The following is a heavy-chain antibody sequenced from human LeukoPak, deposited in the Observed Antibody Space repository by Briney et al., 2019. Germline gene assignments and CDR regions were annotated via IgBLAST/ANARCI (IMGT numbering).Heavy chain of an antibody. CDR3: ARDLGGCTSTCCWGWDDDY. V-gene: IGHV1-18*04. CDR2: INANNGNT. D-gene: IGHD2-2*01. J-gene: IGHJ4*02. Sequence: WASVKVSCKASGYTFTSYGISWVRQAPGQGLEWMGWINANNGNTNYAQKLQGRVTMTTDTSTSTAYMELRSLRSDDTAVYCCARDLGGCTSTCCWGWDDDYWGQGTLVTVSS. CDR1: GYTFTSYG.